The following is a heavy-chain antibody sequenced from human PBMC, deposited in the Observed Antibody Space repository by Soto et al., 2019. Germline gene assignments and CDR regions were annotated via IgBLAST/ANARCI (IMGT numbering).Heavy chain of an antibody. CDR3: ARGLHYYDTDYYGMDV. D-gene: IGHD3-22*01. V-gene: IGHV1-69*01. CDR1: GGTFSSYA. Sequence: VQLVQSGAEVKKPGSSVKVSCKASGGTFSSYAISWVRQAPGQGLEWMGGIIPIFGKANYAQKFQGRVTITADESTSTAYMELSSLRSEDTAVYYCARGLHYYDTDYYGMDVWGQGTTVTVSS. J-gene: IGHJ6*02. CDR2: IIPIFGKA.